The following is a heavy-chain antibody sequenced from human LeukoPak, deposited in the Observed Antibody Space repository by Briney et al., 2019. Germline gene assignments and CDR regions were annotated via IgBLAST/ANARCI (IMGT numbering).Heavy chain of an antibody. D-gene: IGHD6-13*01. Sequence: GGSLRLSCSASGFTFSTYAMHWVRQAPGKGLEYVSGINGNGTITYYADSVKGRFTISRDNSKNTLYLQMSSLTPEDTAVHYCVGEQPDSSSWTFDYWGQGTLVTVSS. J-gene: IGHJ4*02. CDR2: INGNGTIT. V-gene: IGHV3-64D*06. CDR1: GFTFSTYA. CDR3: VGEQPDSSSWTFDY.